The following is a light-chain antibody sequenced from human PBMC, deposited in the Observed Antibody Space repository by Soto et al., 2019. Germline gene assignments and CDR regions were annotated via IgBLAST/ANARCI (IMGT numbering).Light chain of an antibody. Sequence: DIVMTQSPLSLPVTPGEPASISCRSSQSLLDSNGYNYLDWYLQKPGQSPQLRIYLGSNRAPGVHDRFSGSGSGTDFTLKISRVEAEDVGVYYCMQALQTPLTFGGGTKVEIK. CDR2: LGS. CDR3: MQALQTPLT. V-gene: IGKV2-28*01. CDR1: QSLLDSNGYNY. J-gene: IGKJ4*01.